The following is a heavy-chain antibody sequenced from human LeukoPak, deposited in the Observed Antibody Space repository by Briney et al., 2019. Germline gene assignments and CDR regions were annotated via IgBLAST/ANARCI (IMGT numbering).Heavy chain of an antibody. CDR2: INPNSGGT. J-gene: IGHJ4*02. CDR3: ARGYDYVWGSSEFDY. D-gene: IGHD3-16*01. CDR1: GYTFTGYY. V-gene: IGHV1-2*04. Sequence: ASVKVSCKASGYTFTGYYMHWVRQAPGQGLEWMGWINPNSGGTNYAQKFQGWVTMTRDTSISTAYMELSRLGSDDTAVYYCARGYDYVWGSSEFDYWGQGTLVTVSS.